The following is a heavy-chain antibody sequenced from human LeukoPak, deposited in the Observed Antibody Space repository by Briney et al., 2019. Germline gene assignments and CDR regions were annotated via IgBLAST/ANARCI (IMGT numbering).Heavy chain of an antibody. D-gene: IGHD3-10*02. V-gene: IGHV3-9*01. Sequence: GRSLRLSCAGSGFTFNDYAMHWVRQAPGKGLEWVSGLSWNSGSIVYADSVKGRFTISRDNAKNSLYLQMNSLRAEDTAVYYCAELGITMIGGVWGKGTTVTISS. CDR3: AELGITMIGGV. CDR1: GFTFNDYA. CDR2: LSWNSGSI. J-gene: IGHJ6*04.